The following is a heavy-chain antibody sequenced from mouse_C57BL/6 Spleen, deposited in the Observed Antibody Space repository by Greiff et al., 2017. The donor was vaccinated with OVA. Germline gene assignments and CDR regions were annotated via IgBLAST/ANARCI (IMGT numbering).Heavy chain of an antibody. CDR1: GYTFTSYW. Sequence: QVQLQQPGAELVKPGASVKMSCKASGYTFTSYWITWVKQRPGKGLEWIGVIYPGSGSTIYNEKFKSKATLTVDTSSSTAYMQLSSLTSEDSAVEYCARWNDNYGYLDYWGQGTSLTVSS. CDR2: IYPGSGST. D-gene: IGHD2-1*01. V-gene: IGHV1-55*01. CDR3: ARWNDNYGYLDY. J-gene: IGHJ2*02.